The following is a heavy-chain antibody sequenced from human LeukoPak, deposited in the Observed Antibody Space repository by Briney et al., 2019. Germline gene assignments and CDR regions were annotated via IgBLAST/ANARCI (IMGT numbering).Heavy chain of an antibody. D-gene: IGHD5-12*01. CDR3: ARGRRRLQPFDI. Sequence: ASVKVSCKASGYIFTSYGISWVRQAPGQGLEWMGWISAYNGCTNYAQKLQGRVTMITDTSTSTAYMELRSLMSDDTAVYFCARGRRRLQPFDIWGQGTMVTVSS. CDR1: GYIFTSYG. CDR2: ISAYNGCT. V-gene: IGHV1-18*01. J-gene: IGHJ3*02.